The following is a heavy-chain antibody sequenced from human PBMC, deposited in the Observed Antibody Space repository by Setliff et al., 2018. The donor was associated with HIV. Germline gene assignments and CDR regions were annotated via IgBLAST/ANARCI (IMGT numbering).Heavy chain of an antibody. V-gene: IGHV4-4*09. CDR1: GGSISNFY. CDR3: ARQGGYNSPLMV. CDR2: IYTSGST. Sequence: SETLSLTCTVSGGSISNFYWSWIRQPPGKGLEWIGYIYTSGSTSYNPSLRSRVTISLDTSKNRFSLKLNSVTAADTAVYYCARQGGYNSPLMVWGQGKLVTVSS. J-gene: IGHJ4*02. D-gene: IGHD3-10*01.